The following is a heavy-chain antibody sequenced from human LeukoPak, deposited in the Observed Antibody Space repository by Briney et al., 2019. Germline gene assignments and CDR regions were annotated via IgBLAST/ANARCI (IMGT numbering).Heavy chain of an antibody. J-gene: IGHJ4*02. CDR3: AREAQYYDFWSGYSD. D-gene: IGHD3-3*01. V-gene: IGHV3-30-3*01. Sequence: PGRSLRLSCAASGFTFSSYAMHWVRQAPGKGLEWVAVISYDGSNKYYADSVKGRFTISRDNSKNTLYLQMNSLRAEDTAVYYCAREAQYYDFWSGYSDWGQGTLVTVSS. CDR1: GFTFSSYA. CDR2: ISYDGSNK.